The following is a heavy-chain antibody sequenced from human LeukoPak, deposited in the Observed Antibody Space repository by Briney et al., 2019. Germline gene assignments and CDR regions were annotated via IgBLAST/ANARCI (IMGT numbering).Heavy chain of an antibody. Sequence: GGSLRLSCVASGFPFSSYWMTWVRQAPGKGLEWVSYISTGSSIIYYADSVKGRFTISRDNAKNSLYLQMNSLRAEDTAVYYCARGEVADPWGQGTLVAVSS. D-gene: IGHD5-12*01. CDR1: GFPFSSYW. CDR2: ISTGSSII. CDR3: ARGEVADP. V-gene: IGHV3-48*01. J-gene: IGHJ5*02.